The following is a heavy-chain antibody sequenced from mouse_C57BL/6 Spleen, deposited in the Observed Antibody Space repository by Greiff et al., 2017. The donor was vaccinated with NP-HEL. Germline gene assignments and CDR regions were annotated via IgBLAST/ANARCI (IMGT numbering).Heavy chain of an antibody. CDR1: GFSLTSYG. CDR2: IWSGGST. J-gene: IGHJ4*01. V-gene: IGHV2-2*01. D-gene: IGHD1-1*01. Sequence: QVQLKQSGPGLVQPSQSLSITCTVSGFSLTSYGVHWVRQSPGKGLEWLGVIWSGGSTDYNAAFISRLSISKDNSKSQVFFKMNSLQADDTAIYYCARNGNYGSSYVEAMDYWGQGTSVTVSS. CDR3: ARNGNYGSSYVEAMDY.